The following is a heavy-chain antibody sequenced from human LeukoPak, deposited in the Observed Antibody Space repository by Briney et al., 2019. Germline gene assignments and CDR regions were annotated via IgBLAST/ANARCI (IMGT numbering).Heavy chain of an antibody. D-gene: IGHD3-10*01. V-gene: IGHV4-39*01. J-gene: IGHJ4*02. CDR1: GGSISSSSYY. CDR3: ASGPYGSGKYY. Sequence: SETLSPTCTVSGGSISSSSYYWGWIRQPPGKGLEWIGSTYYSGSTYYNPSLKSRVTISVDTSKNQFSLKLSSVTAADTAVYYCASGPYGSGKYYWGQGTLVTVSS. CDR2: TYYSGST.